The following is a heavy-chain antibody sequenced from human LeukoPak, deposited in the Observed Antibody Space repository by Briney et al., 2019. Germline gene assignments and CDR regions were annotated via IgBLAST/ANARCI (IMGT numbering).Heavy chain of an antibody. J-gene: IGHJ4*02. V-gene: IGHV3-30*02. CDR2: IGHEGSNK. CDR3: AREGTSQQLIPPYFDY. CDR1: GFTFSSSA. D-gene: IGHD6-13*01. Sequence: GGSLRLSCAASGFTFSSSAMHWVRQAPGKGLAWVAFIGHEGSNKYYADSVKGRFSISRDNPKNTLYLQMNSLRAEDTAVYYCAREGTSQQLIPPYFDYWGQGTLVTVSS.